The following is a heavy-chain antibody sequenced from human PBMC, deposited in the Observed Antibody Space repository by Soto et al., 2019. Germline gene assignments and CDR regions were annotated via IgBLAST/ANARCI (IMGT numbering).Heavy chain of an antibody. V-gene: IGHV1-8*01. CDR3: ARNKWETGDFDY. Sequence: QVQLVQSGAEVKKPGASVKVSCKASGYTFTSYDINWMRQASGQGLEWLGWMKPNSGKTGYAQKFQGRVTMTRDTSTSTAYVELSSLTHEDSAVYYCARNKWETGDFDYWGHGTLVTVSS. CDR2: MKPNSGKT. J-gene: IGHJ4*01. D-gene: IGHD1-26*01. CDR1: GYTFTSYD.